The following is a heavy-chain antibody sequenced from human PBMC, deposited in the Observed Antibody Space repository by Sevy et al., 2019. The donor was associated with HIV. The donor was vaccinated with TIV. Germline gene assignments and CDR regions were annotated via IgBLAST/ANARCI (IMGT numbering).Heavy chain of an antibody. CDR3: ARVTAVADLYFDY. CDR2: IRNKANSHTT. CDR1: GFTFSDHY. D-gene: IGHD6-19*01. J-gene: IGHJ4*02. V-gene: IGHV3-72*01. Sequence: GESLKISCAASGFTFSDHYMDWVRQAPGKGLEWVGRIRNKANSHTTEYAASVKGRFTISRDDSKNSLYLQMNSLKTEDTAVYYCARVTAVADLYFDYWGQGTLVTVSS.